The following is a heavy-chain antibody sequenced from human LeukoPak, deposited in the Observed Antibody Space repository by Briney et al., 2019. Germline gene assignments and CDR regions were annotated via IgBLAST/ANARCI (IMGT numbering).Heavy chain of an antibody. CDR2: IYYSGTT. CDR1: GGSISNYY. Sequence: SETLSLTCTVSGGSISNYYWSWIRQPPGKGLEWIGYIYYSGTTNYNPSLKSRVTISVDTSKNQFSLRLSSVSAADTAIYYCARHITVRHTSFDYWGLEPWSPSPQ. J-gene: IGHJ4*01. D-gene: IGHD3-10*01. CDR3: ARHITVRHTSFDY. V-gene: IGHV4-59*08.